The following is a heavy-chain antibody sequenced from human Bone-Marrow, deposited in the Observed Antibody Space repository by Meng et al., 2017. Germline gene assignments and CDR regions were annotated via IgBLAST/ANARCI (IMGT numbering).Heavy chain of an antibody. J-gene: IGHJ4*02. D-gene: IGHD6-13*01. Sequence: GESLKISCVASGFRLTDAWMSWVCQAPGKGLEWVGRIERKSNGGTAEYAAPVKGRFTISRDDSKNTLYLQMNSLITEDTAVYFCATGAAAADHWGQGSLVTVSS. CDR1: GFRLTDAW. V-gene: IGHV3-15*04. CDR2: IERKSNGGTA. CDR3: ATGAAAADH.